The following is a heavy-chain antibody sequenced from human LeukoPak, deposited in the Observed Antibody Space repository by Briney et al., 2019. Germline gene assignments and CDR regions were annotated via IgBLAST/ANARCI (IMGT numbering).Heavy chain of an antibody. J-gene: IGHJ4*02. Sequence: PSETLSLTCTVSGGSISSTIYYWGWIRQPPGKGLEWIGTIYYSGSTYYNPSLKSRVTISVDTSKNQFSLKLSSVTAADTAVYYCARLFGDYVAPVDYWGQGTLVTVSS. D-gene: IGHD4-17*01. CDR1: GGSISSTIYY. V-gene: IGHV4-39*01. CDR2: IYYSGST. CDR3: ARLFGDYVAPVDY.